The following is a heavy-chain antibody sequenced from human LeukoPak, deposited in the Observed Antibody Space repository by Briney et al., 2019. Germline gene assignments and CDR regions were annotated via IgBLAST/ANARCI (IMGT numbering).Heavy chain of an antibody. V-gene: IGHV3-30-3*01. CDR3: ARQYYDILTGYDQAGPFDY. CDR1: GFTFSSYA. J-gene: IGHJ4*02. CDR2: ISYDGSNK. D-gene: IGHD3-9*01. Sequence: GGSLRLSCAASGFTFSSYAMHWVRQAPGKGLEWVAVISYDGSNKYYADSVKGRFTISRDNSKNTLYLQMNSLRAEDTAVYYCARQYYDILTGYDQAGPFDYWGQGTLVTVSS.